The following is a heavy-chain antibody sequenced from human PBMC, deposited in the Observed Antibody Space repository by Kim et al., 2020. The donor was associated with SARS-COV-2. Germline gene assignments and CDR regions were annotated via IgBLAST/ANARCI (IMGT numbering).Heavy chain of an antibody. V-gene: IGHV3-23*01. CDR2: ISGSGGST. J-gene: IGHJ5*02. CDR1: GFTFSSYA. CDR3: AKDSKEYRLWFGDMRENWFDP. Sequence: GGSLRLSCAASGFTFSSYAMSWVRQAPGKGLEWVSAISGSGGSTYYADSVKGRFTISRDNSKNTLYLQMNSLRAEDTAVYYCAKDSKEYRLWFGDMRENWFDPWGQGTLVTVSS. D-gene: IGHD3-10*01.